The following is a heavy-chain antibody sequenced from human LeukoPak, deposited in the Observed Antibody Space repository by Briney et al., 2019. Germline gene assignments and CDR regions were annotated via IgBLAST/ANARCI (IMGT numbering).Heavy chain of an antibody. CDR1: GYTFTSYA. V-gene: IGHV1-3*03. D-gene: IGHD6-13*01. CDR2: INAGDGNT. Sequence: GASVKVSCKASGYTFTSYAMHWVRQAPGQRLEWMGWINAGDGNTKYSQEFQGRVTITRDTSASTAYMELSSLRSEDMAVYYCARGLPTLQSWYYFDYWGQGTLVTVSS. J-gene: IGHJ4*02. CDR3: ARGLPTLQSWYYFDY.